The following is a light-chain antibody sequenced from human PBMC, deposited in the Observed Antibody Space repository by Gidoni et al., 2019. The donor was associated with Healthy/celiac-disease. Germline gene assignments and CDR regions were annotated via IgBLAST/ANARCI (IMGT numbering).Light chain of an antibody. CDR1: QSVSSN. CDR3: QQYNNWLPKT. J-gene: IGKJ1*01. CDR2: GAS. Sequence: DIVMTQPPATLSVSPGESATLACRASQSVSSNLAWYQQKPGQAPRLLIYGASTRATGIPARFSGSGSGTEFTLTISSLQSEDFAVYYCQQYNNWLPKTFGQGTKVEIK. V-gene: IGKV3-15*01.